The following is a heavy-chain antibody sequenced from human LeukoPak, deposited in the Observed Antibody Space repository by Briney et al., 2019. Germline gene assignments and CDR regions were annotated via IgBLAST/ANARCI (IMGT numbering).Heavy chain of an antibody. CDR3: AKDRYYDSSMHYFDY. J-gene: IGHJ4*02. CDR1: GFTFSSYG. Sequence: GGSLRLSCAASGFTFSSYGMHWVRQAPGKGLEWVAFIRYDGSNKYYADSVKGRFTISRDNSKNTLYLQMNSLRAEDTAVYYCAKDRYYDSSMHYFDYWGQGTLVTVSS. V-gene: IGHV3-30*02. D-gene: IGHD3-22*01. CDR2: IRYDGSNK.